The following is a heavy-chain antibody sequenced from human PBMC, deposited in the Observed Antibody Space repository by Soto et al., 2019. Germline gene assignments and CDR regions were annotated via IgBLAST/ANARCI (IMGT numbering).Heavy chain of an antibody. CDR3: ATSRIHVETNYFHY. D-gene: IGHD5-18*01. V-gene: IGHV5-10-1*01. Sequence: PGESWRISCSLSKDNPKNYWIAWFRQVPGKGLEWMGRIDPSDSQTIYSPSFQGHVTISADKSSSTAYLQWGSLTASDTAMFYCATSRIHVETNYFHYRGQTPQVTLSS. J-gene: IGHJ4*02. CDR1: KDNPKNYW. CDR2: IDPSDSQT.